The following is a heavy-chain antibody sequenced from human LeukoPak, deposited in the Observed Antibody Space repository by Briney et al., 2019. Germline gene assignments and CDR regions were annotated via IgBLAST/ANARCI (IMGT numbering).Heavy chain of an antibody. CDR2: ISGSGGST. Sequence: GGSLRLSCAASGFTFTSYAMSWVRQAPGEGLEWVSAISGSGGSTYYADSVKGRFTISRDNSKNTLYLQMNSLRAEDTAVYYCAEGRYYYDSSDAFDIWGQGTMVTVSS. CDR3: AEGRYYYDSSDAFDI. D-gene: IGHD3-22*01. CDR1: GFTFTSYA. V-gene: IGHV3-23*01. J-gene: IGHJ3*02.